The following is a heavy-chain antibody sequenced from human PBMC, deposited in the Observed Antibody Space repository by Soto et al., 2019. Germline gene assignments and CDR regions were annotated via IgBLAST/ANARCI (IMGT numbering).Heavy chain of an antibody. J-gene: IGHJ4*02. D-gene: IGHD6-19*01. CDR3: ASRRPSGWWDY. CDR1: VGSVSSYY. CDR2: IYYNGGT. Sequence: ESLSLTCTVSVGSVSSYYWSWIRQPPGKGLEWTGYIYYNGGTNYNPSLKIRVTISVDTSKNQFSLKLSSVTAADTAVYYCASRRPSGWWDYWGQGTQVTVSS. V-gene: IGHV4-59*02.